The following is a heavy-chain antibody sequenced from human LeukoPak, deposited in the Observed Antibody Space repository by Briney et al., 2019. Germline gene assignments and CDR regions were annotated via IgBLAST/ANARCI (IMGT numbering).Heavy chain of an antibody. CDR3: AKGTGRYWTFFDY. D-gene: IGHD1-26*01. V-gene: IGHV3-9*01. CDR2: ISWNSGSI. J-gene: IGHJ4*02. CDR1: GFTFDDYA. Sequence: GGSLRLSCAASGFTFDDYAMHWVRLAPGKGLEGGSGISWNSGSIDYAVSVKGRFIISRDNAKNSLYLQMNSLRPEDTALYYCAKGTGRYWTFFDYWGQGTLVIVSS.